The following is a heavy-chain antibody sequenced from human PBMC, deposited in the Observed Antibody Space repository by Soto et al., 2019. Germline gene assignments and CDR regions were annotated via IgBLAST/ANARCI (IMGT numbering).Heavy chain of an antibody. CDR1: GGTFSSYT. CDR2: IIPILGIA. V-gene: IGHV1-69*02. D-gene: IGHD6-13*01. J-gene: IGHJ4*02. Sequence: QVQLVQSGAEVKKPGSSVKVSCKASGGTFSSYTISWVRQAPGQGLEWMGRIIPILGIANYAQKFQGRVTITADKXTSTAYMELSSLRSEDTAVYYCARAQLAAAGDYDYWGQGTLVTVSS. CDR3: ARAQLAAAGDYDY.